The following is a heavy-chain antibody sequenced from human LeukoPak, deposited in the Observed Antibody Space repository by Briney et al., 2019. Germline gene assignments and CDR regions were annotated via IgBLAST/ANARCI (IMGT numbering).Heavy chain of an antibody. V-gene: IGHV3-7*01. J-gene: IGHJ4*02. CDR1: GFSFNSYW. Sequence: GGSLRLSCAASGFSFNSYWMSWVRQTPGKGLEWVANIKQDESEKYYVASVKGRFTISRDNTKNSLYLQINRLRADDTAVYCCARGAYYFGYWGQGTLVSVSS. CDR2: IKQDESEK. CDR3: ARGAYYFGY.